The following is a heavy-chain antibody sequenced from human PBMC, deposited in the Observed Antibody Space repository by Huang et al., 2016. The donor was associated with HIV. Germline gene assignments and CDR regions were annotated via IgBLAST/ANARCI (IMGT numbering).Heavy chain of an antibody. CDR1: GFTFSSEN. CDR2: ISKISSPI. J-gene: IGHJ4*02. D-gene: IGHD1-26*01. Sequence: EVQLVESGGGLVQPGGYLRLSCAASGFTFSSENMNWVRQAAGKGLEWSSYISKISSPIDYADSVKSRFTISRDNAKNALYLQMNCLRDEDTAVYYCARGMGASWFAYWGQGARFTVSS. CDR3: ARGMGASWFAY. V-gene: IGHV3-48*02.